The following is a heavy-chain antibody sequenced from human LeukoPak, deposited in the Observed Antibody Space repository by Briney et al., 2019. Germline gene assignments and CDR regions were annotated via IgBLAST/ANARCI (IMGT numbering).Heavy chain of an antibody. CDR3: ARDTYSSSWYWNGLDV. V-gene: IGHV7-4-1*02. D-gene: IGHD6-13*01. CDR1: GYTYTSDA. J-gene: IGHJ6*02. Sequence: ASVKVSCKASGYTYTSDAMNWVRQAPRQWLEWMGGINTNTGNPTYAQGFTGRFVFSLDTSVSTAYLQISSLKAEDTAVYYCARDTYSSSWYWNGLDVWGQGTTVTVSS. CDR2: INTNTGNP.